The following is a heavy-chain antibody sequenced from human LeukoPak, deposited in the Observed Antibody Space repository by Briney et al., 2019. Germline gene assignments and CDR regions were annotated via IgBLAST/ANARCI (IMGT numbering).Heavy chain of an antibody. V-gene: IGHV4-34*01. D-gene: IGHD6-6*01. J-gene: IGHJ4*02. CDR3: ASDIGSSSSNFDY. CDR2: INHSGST. Sequence: SETLSLTCAVYLGSFSGYYWSWIRQPPGKGLEWIGEINHSGSTNYNPSLKSRVTISVDTSKNQFSPKLSSVTAADTAVYYCASDIGSSSSNFDYWGQGTLVTVSS. CDR1: LGSFSGYY.